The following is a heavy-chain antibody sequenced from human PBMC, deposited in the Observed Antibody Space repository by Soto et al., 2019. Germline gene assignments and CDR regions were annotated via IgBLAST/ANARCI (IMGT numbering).Heavy chain of an antibody. CDR1: GFTFSSYA. Sequence: GGSLRLSCAASGFTFSSYAMHWVRQAPGKGLEWVAVISYDGSNKYYADSVKGRFTISRDNSKNTLYLQMNSLRAEDTAVYYCASGDESSGRYTPAFDYWGQGTLVTVYS. V-gene: IGHV3-30-3*01. D-gene: IGHD1-26*01. J-gene: IGHJ4*02. CDR2: ISYDGSNK. CDR3: ASGDESSGRYTPAFDY.